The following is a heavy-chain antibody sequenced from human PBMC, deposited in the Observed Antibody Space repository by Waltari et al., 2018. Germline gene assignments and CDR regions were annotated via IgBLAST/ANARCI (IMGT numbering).Heavy chain of an antibody. J-gene: IGHJ4*02. CDR1: GGSISSYY. D-gene: IGHD2-8*01. CDR3: AREECTNGVCYISY. V-gene: IGHV4-4*07. Sequence: QVQLQESGPGLVKPSETLSLTCTVSGGSISSYYWSWIRQPAGKGLEWIGRIYTSGSTNYNPSLKSRVTMSVDTSKNQFSRKLSSVTAADTAVYYCAREECTNGVCYISYWGQGTLVTVSS. CDR2: IYTSGST.